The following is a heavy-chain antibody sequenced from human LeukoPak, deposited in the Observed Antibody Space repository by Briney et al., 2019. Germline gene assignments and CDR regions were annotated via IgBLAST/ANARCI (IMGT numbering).Heavy chain of an antibody. Sequence: PSETLSLTCTVSGGSISSSSYYWGWIRQPPGKGLEWIGSIYYSGSTYYNPSLKSRVTISVDTSKNQFSLKLSSVTAADTAVYYCARHVETMIVASLDYWGQGTLVTVSS. CDR3: ARHVETMIVASLDY. J-gene: IGHJ4*02. CDR1: GGSISSSSYY. D-gene: IGHD3-22*01. CDR2: IYYSGST. V-gene: IGHV4-39*01.